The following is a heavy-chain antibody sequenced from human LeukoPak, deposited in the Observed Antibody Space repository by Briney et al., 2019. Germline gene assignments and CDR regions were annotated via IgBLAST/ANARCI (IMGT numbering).Heavy chain of an antibody. J-gene: IGHJ4*02. CDR3: ARGRIGAAADILGGY. Sequence: ASVKVSCKASGYTFTSYDINWVRQATGQGLEWMGWMNPNSGNTGYAQKFQGRVTMTRNTSISTAYMELSSLRSEDTAVYYCARGRIGAAADILGGYWGQGTLVTVSS. D-gene: IGHD6-13*01. CDR1: GYTFTSYD. CDR2: MNPNSGNT. V-gene: IGHV1-8*01.